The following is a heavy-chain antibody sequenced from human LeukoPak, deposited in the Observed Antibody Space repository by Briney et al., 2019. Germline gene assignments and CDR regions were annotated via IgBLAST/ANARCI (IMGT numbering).Heavy chain of an antibody. V-gene: IGHV4-59*08. D-gene: IGHD3-22*01. CDR3: ARQGPPDYYDSSGYFDY. J-gene: IGHJ4*02. CDR1: GGSISSYY. CDR2: IYYSGST. Sequence: PSETLSLTCTVSGGSISSYYWSWIRQPPGKGLEWIGYIYYSGSTNYNPSLKSRVTISVDTSKNQFSLKLSSVTAADTAVYYCARQGPPDYYDSSGYFDYWGQGTLVTVSS.